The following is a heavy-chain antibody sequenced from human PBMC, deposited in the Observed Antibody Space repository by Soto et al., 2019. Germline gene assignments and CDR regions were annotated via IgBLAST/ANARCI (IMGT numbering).Heavy chain of an antibody. J-gene: IGHJ6*02. V-gene: IGHV1-69*01. D-gene: IGHD3-10*01. CDR3: ALWGSATRDYNYYVMDV. Sequence: QVHLVQSGAEVKKPGSSVKVSCKASGGSFSNHGVSWVRQAPGQGLEWMGGINPVFATTNYAQKLQGRVTITADEARTTAYMELSSLRSDDSAVYYCALWGSATRDYNYYVMDVWGQGTKVTVSS. CDR1: GGSFSNHG. CDR2: INPVFATT.